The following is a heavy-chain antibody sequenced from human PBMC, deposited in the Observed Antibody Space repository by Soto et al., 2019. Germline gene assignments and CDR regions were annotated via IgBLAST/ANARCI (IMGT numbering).Heavy chain of an antibody. CDR2: MYTSGST. J-gene: IGHJ6*02. Sequence: SETLSLTCTVSGGSISNYYWTWIRQPAGKGLEWIGRMYTSGSTNYNPSLKSRVTMSVDTSKNQFSLNLRSVTAADTAVYYCARAGFYDFWSGWRSYYYYGMDVWGQGTTVTVSS. CDR1: GGSISNYY. D-gene: IGHD3-3*01. V-gene: IGHV4-4*07. CDR3: ARAGFYDFWSGWRSYYYYGMDV.